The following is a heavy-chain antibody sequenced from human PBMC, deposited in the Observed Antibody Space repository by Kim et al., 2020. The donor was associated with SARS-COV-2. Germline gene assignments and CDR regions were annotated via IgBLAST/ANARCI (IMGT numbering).Heavy chain of an antibody. V-gene: IGHV1-3*01. J-gene: IGHJ4*02. CDR3: ARGEDYDSSGYFDY. Sequence: SQKFQGRVTITRDTSASTAYMELSSLRSEDTAVYYCARGEDYDSSGYFDYWGQGTLVTVSS. D-gene: IGHD3-22*01.